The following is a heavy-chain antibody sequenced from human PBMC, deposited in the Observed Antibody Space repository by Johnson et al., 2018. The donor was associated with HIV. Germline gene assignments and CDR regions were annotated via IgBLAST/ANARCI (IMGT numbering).Heavy chain of an antibody. Sequence: QVQLVESGGGLVKPGGSLRLSCAASGFTFTDYYINWMRQAPVKGPEWVSHISSSGSTIDYAAPVKGRFHISRDNARKSLSRQRNSQRDDDTAVDYGTRDSTPGGADYVGYAFDIWGRGTMVNVSS. CDR2: ISSSGSTI. CDR3: TRDSTPGGADYVGYAFDI. CDR1: GFTFTDYY. D-gene: IGHD4-17*01. J-gene: IGHJ3*02. V-gene: IGHV3-11*04.